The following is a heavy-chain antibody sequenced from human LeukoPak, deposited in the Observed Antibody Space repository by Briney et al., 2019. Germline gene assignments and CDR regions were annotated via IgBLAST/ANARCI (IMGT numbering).Heavy chain of an antibody. CDR2: MNPNSGNT. CDR3: ARGTRGDILTGYSLGY. D-gene: IGHD3-9*01. Sequence: ASVKVSCKASGCTFTSYDINWVRQAPGQGLEWMGWMNPNSGNTGYAQKFQGRVTMTRNTSISIAYMEVSSLRSEDTAVYYCARGTRGDILTGYSLGYWGQGTLVTVSS. CDR1: GCTFTSYD. J-gene: IGHJ4*02. V-gene: IGHV1-8*01.